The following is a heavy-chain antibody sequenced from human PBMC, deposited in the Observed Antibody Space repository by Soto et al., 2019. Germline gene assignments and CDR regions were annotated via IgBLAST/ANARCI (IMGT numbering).Heavy chain of an antibody. CDR2: IYYSGST. CDR1: GGSISSGDYY. CDR3: AMEFADNGSGSLLGMDV. V-gene: IGHV4-30-4*01. D-gene: IGHD3-10*01. Sequence: QVQLQESGPGLVKPSQTLSLTCTVSGGSISSGDYYWSWIRQPPGKGLEWIGYIYYSGSTYYNPSLKSRVNISVDSSKIQFSLKLSSVTAADTGGYCCAMEFADNGSGSLLGMDVWGQGTTVTVSS. J-gene: IGHJ6*02.